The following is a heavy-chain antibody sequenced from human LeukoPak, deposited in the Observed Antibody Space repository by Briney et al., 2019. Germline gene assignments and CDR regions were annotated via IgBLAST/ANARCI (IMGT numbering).Heavy chain of an antibody. CDR2: INPNSGGT. Sequence: ASVKVSCKASGYTFTGYYMHWVRQAPGQGLEWMGWINPNSGGTNYAQKFQGWVTMTRDTSISTAYMELSRLRSDDTAVYYCARGGDIVVVVPSLDFDYWGQGTLVTVSS. D-gene: IGHD2-15*01. CDR3: ARGGDIVVVVPSLDFDY. V-gene: IGHV1-2*04. CDR1: GYTFTGYY. J-gene: IGHJ4*02.